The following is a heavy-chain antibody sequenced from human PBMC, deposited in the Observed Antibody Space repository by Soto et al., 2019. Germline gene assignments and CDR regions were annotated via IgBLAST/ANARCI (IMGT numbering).Heavy chain of an antibody. CDR1: GFIFSNAW. CDR2: ISPDGGEI. V-gene: IGHV3-7*01. Sequence: PGGSLRLSCAVSGFIFSNAWMTWVRQAPGKGPEWVASISPDGGEIYYVDSVKGRFTISRDNTRNSLYLQMNSLRAEDTAVYYCAKGPRWGQGTLVTVSS. CDR3: AKGPR. J-gene: IGHJ4*02.